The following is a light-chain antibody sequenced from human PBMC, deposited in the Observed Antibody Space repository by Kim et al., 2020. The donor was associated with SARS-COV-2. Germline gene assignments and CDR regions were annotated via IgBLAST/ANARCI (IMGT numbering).Light chain of an antibody. CDR3: NSRDSSGNHLYV. J-gene: IGLJ1*01. CDR2: GKN. CDR1: SLRSYY. V-gene: IGLV3-19*01. Sequence: SSELTQDPAVSVALGQTVRITCQGDSLRSYYASWYQQKPGQAPVLVIYGKNNRPSGIPDRFSGSSSGNTASLTITGAQAEDEADYYRNSRDSSGNHLYVF.